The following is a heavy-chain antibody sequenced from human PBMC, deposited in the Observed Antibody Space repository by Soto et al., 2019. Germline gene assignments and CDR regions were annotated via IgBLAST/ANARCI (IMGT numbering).Heavy chain of an antibody. J-gene: IGHJ5*02. D-gene: IGHD3-22*01. CDR3: ARDANPYYYDSSGYWAYNWFDP. CDR1: GGTFSSYA. Sequence: SVKVSCKASGGTFSSYAISWVRQAPGQGLEWMGGIIPIFGTANYAQKFQGRVTITADESTSTAYMELSGLRSEDTAVYYCARDANPYYYDSSGYWAYNWFDPWGQGTLVTVSS. V-gene: IGHV1-69*13. CDR2: IIPIFGTA.